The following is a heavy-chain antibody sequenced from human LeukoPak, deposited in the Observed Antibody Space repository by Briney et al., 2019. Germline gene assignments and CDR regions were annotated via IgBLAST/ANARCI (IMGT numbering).Heavy chain of an antibody. Sequence: GGSLRLSCAASGITVNTNYMSWVRQAPGKGLEWVSIIYSGGATFYADSVKGRFTISRENSKNTLWLQMNSLRAEDTAVYYCARDLPYSIAAAGLDYWGQGTLVTVSS. CDR3: ARDLPYSIAAAGLDY. CDR1: GITVNTNY. V-gene: IGHV3-53*01. J-gene: IGHJ4*02. CDR2: IYSGGAT. D-gene: IGHD6-13*01.